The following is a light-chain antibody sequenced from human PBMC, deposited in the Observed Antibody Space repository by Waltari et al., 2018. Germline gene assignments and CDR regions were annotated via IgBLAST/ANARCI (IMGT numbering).Light chain of an antibody. CDR3: QTGGHGTWV. Sequence: QLVLTQSPSASASLGASVKLICTLSSGNSSNVIAWLQQQPEKGPRYLMKVYSDGSHSKGDKIPDRFSGSSSGAEHYLTISSLQSEDEADYYCQTGGHGTWVFGGGTKLTVL. V-gene: IGLV4-69*01. CDR1: SGNSSNV. J-gene: IGLJ3*02. CDR2: VYSDGSH.